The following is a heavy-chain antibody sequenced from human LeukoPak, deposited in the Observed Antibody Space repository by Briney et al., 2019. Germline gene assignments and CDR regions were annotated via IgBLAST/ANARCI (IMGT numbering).Heavy chain of an antibody. V-gene: IGHV4-4*07. D-gene: IGHD6-13*01. CDR3: ARLDDRAARVAVGRSSTWSSRRGFDY. J-gene: IGHJ4*02. CDR2: IETSGNT. Sequence: SETLSLTCTVSGGSISSYYWSWIRQPAGKGLEWIGRIETSGNTNYKPSLKSRVTMSVDTSKNQFSLKLSSVTAADTAVYYCARLDDRAARVAVGRSSTWSSRRGFDYWGQGTLVTVSS. CDR1: GGSISSYY.